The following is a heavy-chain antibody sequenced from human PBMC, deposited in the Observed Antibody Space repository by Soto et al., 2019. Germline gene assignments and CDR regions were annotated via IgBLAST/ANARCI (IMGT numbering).Heavy chain of an antibody. V-gene: IGHV3-74*01. CDR1: GFTFRSHW. J-gene: IGHJ5*02. CDR2: IETDWGGT. CDR3: ATVFDL. Sequence: EVQLVESGGGLVQPGGSLRVSCAASGFTFRSHWIHWVRQAPGKGLEWVSRIETDWGGTSYADSVKGRFTISTDNAKNTVELQMNGLRAEDTAVYYCATVFDLWGQGTLVNVSA.